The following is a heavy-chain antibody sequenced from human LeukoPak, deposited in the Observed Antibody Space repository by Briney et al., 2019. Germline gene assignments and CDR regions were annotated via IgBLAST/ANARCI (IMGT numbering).Heavy chain of an antibody. J-gene: IGHJ4*02. Sequence: GGSQRLSCAASGFTFSSYSMNWVRQAPGKGLEWVSYISSSSSTIYYADSVKGRFTISRDNAENSLYLQMNDLRAEDTAVYYCARDLYYHGSGNFVPGLPDYWGQGTLVTVSS. CDR1: GFTFSSYS. D-gene: IGHD3-10*01. CDR3: ARDLYYHGSGNFVPGLPDY. V-gene: IGHV3-48*04. CDR2: ISSSSSTI.